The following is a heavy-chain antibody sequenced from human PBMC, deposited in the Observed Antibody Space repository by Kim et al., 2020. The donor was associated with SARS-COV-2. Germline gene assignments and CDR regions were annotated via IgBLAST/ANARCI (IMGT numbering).Heavy chain of an antibody. Sequence: ASVKVSCKASGYTFTSYAMHWVRQAPGQRLEWMGWINAGNGNTKYSQKFQGRVTITRDTSASTAYMELSSLRSDDTAVYYCARGGPRQRAVAGTPPDYWGQGTLVTVSS. V-gene: IGHV1-3*01. D-gene: IGHD6-19*01. CDR1: GYTFTSYA. J-gene: IGHJ4*02. CDR3: ARGGPRQRAVAGTPPDY. CDR2: INAGNGNT.